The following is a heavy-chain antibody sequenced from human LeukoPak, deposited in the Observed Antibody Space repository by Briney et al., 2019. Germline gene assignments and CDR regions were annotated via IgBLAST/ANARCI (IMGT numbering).Heavy chain of an antibody. Sequence: GGSLRLSCAASGFTFSSYGMHWVRQAPGKGLEWVAVISYDGSNKYYADSVKGRFTISRDNSKNTLYLQMNSLRAEDTAVYYCARGSSSGWKFDYWGQGTLVTVSS. D-gene: IGHD6-19*01. J-gene: IGHJ4*02. V-gene: IGHV3-30*03. CDR1: GFTFSSYG. CDR3: ARGSSSGWKFDY. CDR2: ISYDGSNK.